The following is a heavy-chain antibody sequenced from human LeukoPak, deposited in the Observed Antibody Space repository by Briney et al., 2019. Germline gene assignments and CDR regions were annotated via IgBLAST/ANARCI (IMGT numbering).Heavy chain of an antibody. CDR1: GYSFTNYW. J-gene: IGHJ5*02. CDR3: ARQGIVVADSFDP. CDR2: VDPTDSYT. Sequence: GESPRISCKGSGYSFTNYWISWVRQMPGKALEWIGRVDPTDSYTNYSPSFQGHVDISVDKSISTAYLQWSSLKASDTAMYYCARQGIVVADSFDPWGQGTLVTVSS. V-gene: IGHV5-10-1*01. D-gene: IGHD6-19*01.